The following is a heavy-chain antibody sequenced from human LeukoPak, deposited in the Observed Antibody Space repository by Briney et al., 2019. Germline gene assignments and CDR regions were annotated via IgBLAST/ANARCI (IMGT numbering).Heavy chain of an antibody. Sequence: SETLSLTCTVSGYSISSGYYWGWIRQPPGKGLEWIGSIYHSGSTYYNPSLKSRVTISVDTSKNQFSLKLSSVTAADTAVYYCARIWNFFDYWGQGTLATVSS. V-gene: IGHV4-38-2*02. CDR3: ARIWNFFDY. CDR2: IYHSGST. D-gene: IGHD3-3*01. CDR1: GYSISSGYY. J-gene: IGHJ4*02.